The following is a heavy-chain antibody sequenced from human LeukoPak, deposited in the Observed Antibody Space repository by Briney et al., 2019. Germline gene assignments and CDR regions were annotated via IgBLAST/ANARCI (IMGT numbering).Heavy chain of an antibody. J-gene: IGHJ4*02. CDR2: IWSDGNKE. D-gene: IGHD3-10*01. V-gene: IGHV3-33*01. Sequence: GGSLRLSCAASGFIFSHYGIHWVRQAPGKGLEWAAVIWSDGNKEYYADSVKGRFTISRDDSKNTVYLQMNSLTAEDTAVYYCARDGDVSGRYSQFDNWGQGTLVTVSS. CDR1: GFIFSHYG. CDR3: ARDGDVSGRYSQFDN.